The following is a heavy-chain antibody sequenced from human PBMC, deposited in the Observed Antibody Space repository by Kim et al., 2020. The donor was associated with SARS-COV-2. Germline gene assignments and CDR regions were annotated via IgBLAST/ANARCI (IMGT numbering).Heavy chain of an antibody. CDR1: GFTFSDYY. V-gene: IGHV3-11*03. Sequence: GGSLRLSCAASGFTFSDYYMSWIRQAPGKGLEWVSYISSSSSYTNYADSVKGRFTISRDNAKNSLYLQMNSLRAEDTAVYYCARSYYYDSSGYFDYWGQGTLVTVSS. J-gene: IGHJ4*02. CDR3: ARSYYYDSSGYFDY. CDR2: ISSSSSYT. D-gene: IGHD3-22*01.